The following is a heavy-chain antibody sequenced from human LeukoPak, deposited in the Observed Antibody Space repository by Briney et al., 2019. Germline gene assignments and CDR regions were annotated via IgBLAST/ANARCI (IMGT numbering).Heavy chain of an antibody. V-gene: IGHV4-61*02. D-gene: IGHD6-13*01. CDR1: GGSISSGGYY. J-gene: IGHJ6*03. Sequence: SETLSLTCTVSGGSISSGGYYWSWIRQPAGKGLEWIGRIYTSGSTNYNPSLKSRVTISVDTSKNQFSLKLSSVTAADTAVYYCARGRRSSSWLRNYYYYYYMDVWGKGTTVTVSS. CDR2: IYTSGST. CDR3: ARGRRSSSWLRNYYYYYYMDV.